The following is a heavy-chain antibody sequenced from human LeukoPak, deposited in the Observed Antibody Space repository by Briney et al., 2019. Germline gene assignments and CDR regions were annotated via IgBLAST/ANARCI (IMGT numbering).Heavy chain of an antibody. V-gene: IGHV2-5*02. CDR1: GFSLSSRGVG. CDR2: IYGDDEK. Sequence: SGPTLVNPTQTLTLTCTFSGFSLSSRGVGVGWIRQPPGKALQWLALIYGDDEKRYSPFLKSRLTITKGTSMVVLTMTNMDPVDTATYYCAHRLEVTGPRHAFDIWGQGTLVSVSS. J-gene: IGHJ3*02. D-gene: IGHD2-21*02. CDR3: AHRLEVTGPRHAFDI.